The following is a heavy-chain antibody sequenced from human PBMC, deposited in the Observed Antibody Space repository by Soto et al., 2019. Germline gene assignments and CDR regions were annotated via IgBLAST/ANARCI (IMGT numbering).Heavy chain of an antibody. CDR1: GGSISSYY. CDR2: IYYSGST. V-gene: IGHV4-59*08. D-gene: IGHD3-3*01. CDR3: AGSAEVTIFGVGYFDY. Sequence: SETLSLTCTVSGGSISSYYWSWIRQPPGKGLEWIGYIYYSGSTNYNPSLKSRVTISVDTSKNQFSLKLSSVTAADTAVYYCAGSAEVTIFGVGYFDYWGQGTLVTVSS. J-gene: IGHJ4*02.